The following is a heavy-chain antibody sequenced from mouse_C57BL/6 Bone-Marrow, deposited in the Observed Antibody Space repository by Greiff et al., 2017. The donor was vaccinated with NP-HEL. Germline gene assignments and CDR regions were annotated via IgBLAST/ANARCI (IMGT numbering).Heavy chain of an antibody. CDR3: TSYDYTGY. CDR2: IDPENGDT. D-gene: IGHD2-4*01. V-gene: IGHV14-4*01. J-gene: IGHJ2*01. Sequence: VQLQQSGAELVRPGASVKLSCTASGFNIKDDYMHWVKQRPEQGLEWIGWIDPENGDTEYASKFQGKATITADTSSNTAYLQLSSLTSEDTAVYYCTSYDYTGYWGQGTTLTVSS. CDR1: GFNIKDDY.